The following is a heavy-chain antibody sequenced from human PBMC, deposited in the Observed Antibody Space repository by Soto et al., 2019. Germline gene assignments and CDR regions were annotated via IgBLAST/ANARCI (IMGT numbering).Heavy chain of an antibody. CDR2: ISGSGGST. Sequence: GESLKISCAASGFTFSSYAMSWVRQAPGKGLEWVSAISGSGGSTYYADSVKGRFTISRDNSKNTLYLQMNSLRVEDTATYYCAGALENPYFYYGLNVWGQGTTVTVSS. V-gene: IGHV3-23*01. CDR1: GFTFSSYA. D-gene: IGHD1-1*01. J-gene: IGHJ6*02. CDR3: AGALENPYFYYGLNV.